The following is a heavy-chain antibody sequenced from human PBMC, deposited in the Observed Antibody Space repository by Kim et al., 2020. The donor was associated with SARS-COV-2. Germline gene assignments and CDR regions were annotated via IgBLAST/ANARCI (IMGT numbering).Heavy chain of an antibody. J-gene: IGHJ6*02. D-gene: IGHD6-13*01. CDR3: ARDGPRYSSSWYGDYYYYGMDV. Sequence: GGSLRLSCAASGFTFSSYAMHWVRQAPGKGLEWVAVISYDGSNKYYADSVKGRFTISRDNSKNTLYLQMNSLRAEDTAVYYCARDGPRYSSSWYGDYYYYGMDVWGQGTTVTVSS. V-gene: IGHV3-30-3*01. CDR1: GFTFSSYA. CDR2: ISYDGSNK.